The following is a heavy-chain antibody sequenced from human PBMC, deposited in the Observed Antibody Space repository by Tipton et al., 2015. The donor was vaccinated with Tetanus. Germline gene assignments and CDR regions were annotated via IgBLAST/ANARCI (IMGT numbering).Heavy chain of an antibody. CDR2: IYYSGST. CDR3: ARDQAGGARGWNSFDS. J-gene: IGHJ4*02. V-gene: IGHV4-31*03. CDR1: GGSISSGGYY. D-gene: IGHD1-26*01. Sequence: GLVKPSQTLSLTCTVSGGSISSGGYYWSWIRQHPGKGLEWIGDIYYSGSTYYNPSLKSRVTISVDTSKNQFSLKLNSVTAADTAVYYCARDQAGGARGWNSFDSWGQGTLVTVSS.